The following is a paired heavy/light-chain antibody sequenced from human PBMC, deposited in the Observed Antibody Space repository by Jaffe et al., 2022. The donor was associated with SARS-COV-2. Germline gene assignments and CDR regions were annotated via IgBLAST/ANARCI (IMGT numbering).Light chain of an antibody. CDR2: KDT. CDR3: QSLDSGGAWV. V-gene: IGLV3-25*03. Sequence: SYELTQPPSVSVSPGQTARITCSGDALPKHYANWYQQKSGQAPVLVIYKDTERPSGIPNRLSGSSSGTTITLTISGAQAEDEADYYCQSLDSGGAWVFGGGTKLTVL. CDR1: ALPKHY. J-gene: IGLJ2*01.
Heavy chain of an antibody. Sequence: QVQLVQSGAEMKKPGASVKVSCKASGYSFSAYTIHWVRQAPGQRLEWMGWINAGNGNTKYSQNFQDRLSITTDTSASTAYMELSSLNSEDTAMYYCARDRHNSGDDYWGQGTLVTVSS. D-gene: IGHD6-19*01. CDR2: INAGNGNT. V-gene: IGHV1-3*01. J-gene: IGHJ4*02. CDR1: GYSFSAYT. CDR3: ARDRHNSGDDY.